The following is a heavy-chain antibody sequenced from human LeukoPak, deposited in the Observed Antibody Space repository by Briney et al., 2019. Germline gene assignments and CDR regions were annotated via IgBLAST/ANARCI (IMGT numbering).Heavy chain of an antibody. D-gene: IGHD1-14*01. J-gene: IGHJ6*02. CDR3: ARSPDVAARYYYYGMDV. CDR1: GFTFSSYA. V-gene: IGHV3-30-3*01. CDR2: ISYDGSNK. Sequence: GGSLRLSCAASGFTFSSYAMHWVRQAPGKGLEWVAVISYDGSNKYYADSVKGRFTISRDNSKNTLYLQINSLRAEDTAVYYCARSPDVAARYYYYGMDVWGQGTTVTVSS.